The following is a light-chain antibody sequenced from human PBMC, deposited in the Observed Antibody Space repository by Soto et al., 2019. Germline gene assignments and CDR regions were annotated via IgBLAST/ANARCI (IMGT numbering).Light chain of an antibody. V-gene: IGKV1-27*01. J-gene: IGKJ1*01. Sequence: DIQLTQSPSSLSASVGDRVTITCRASQGINNTFAWYQQKSGKVPSLLIFAASTLQSGVPSRFSGSVFATLFTLTISGLQAEDVATYYCQKYKGAPMTFGQGTKVEMK. CDR3: QKYKGAPMT. CDR2: AAS. CDR1: QGINNT.